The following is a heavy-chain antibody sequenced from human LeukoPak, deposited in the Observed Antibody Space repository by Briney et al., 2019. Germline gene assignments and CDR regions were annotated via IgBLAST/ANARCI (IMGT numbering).Heavy chain of an antibody. V-gene: IGHV3-30*02. CDR1: GFTFSTYW. D-gene: IGHD3-16*01. CDR2: IRHDGSIK. J-gene: IGHJ4*02. CDR3: AKDSLADIDY. Sequence: PGGSLRLSCAASGFTFSTYWMYWVRQAPGKGLEWVAFIRHDGSIKNYADSVKGRSTISRDNSKNTLYLQMNSLRAEDTAVYYCAKDSLADIDYWGQGTLVTVSS.